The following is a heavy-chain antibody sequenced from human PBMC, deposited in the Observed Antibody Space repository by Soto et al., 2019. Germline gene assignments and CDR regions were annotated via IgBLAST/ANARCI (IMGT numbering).Heavy chain of an antibody. CDR2: ISYDGSNK. Sequence: QVQLVESGGGVVQPGRSLRLSCAASGFTFSSYAMHWVRQAPGKGLEWVAVISYDGSNKYYADSVKGRFTISRDNSKNTLYLQMNSLRAEDTAVYYCARLPFGYDFWSGYSPYYGMDVWGQGTTVTVSS. CDR3: ARLPFGYDFWSGYSPYYGMDV. D-gene: IGHD3-3*01. CDR1: GFTFSSYA. J-gene: IGHJ6*02. V-gene: IGHV3-30-3*01.